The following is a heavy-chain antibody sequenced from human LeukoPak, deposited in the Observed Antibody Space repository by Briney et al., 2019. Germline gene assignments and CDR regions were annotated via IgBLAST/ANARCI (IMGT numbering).Heavy chain of an antibody. CDR3: ARDSAGSGSYVGYFEY. D-gene: IGHD3-10*01. V-gene: IGHV3-48*03. CDR2: ISSSGSTI. Sequence: GGSLRLSCAASGFTFSSYEMNWVRQAPGKGLEWVSYISSSGSTIYYADSVKGRFTISRDNAKNSLYLQTNSLRAEDTAVYYCARDSAGSGSYVGYFEYWGQGTLVTVSS. J-gene: IGHJ4*02. CDR1: GFTFSSYE.